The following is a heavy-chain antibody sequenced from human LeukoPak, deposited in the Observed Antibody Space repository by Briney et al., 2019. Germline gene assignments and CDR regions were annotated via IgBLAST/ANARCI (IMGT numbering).Heavy chain of an antibody. D-gene: IGHD1-1*01. V-gene: IGHV1-69*13. CDR2: IIPIFGTA. CDR1: GGTFSSYA. CDR3: ARTGGNWNDPIDY. Sequence: PVKVSCKASGGTFSSYAISWVRQAPGQGLEWMGGIIPIFGTANYAQKFQGRVTITADESTSTAYMELSSLRSEDTAVYYCARTGGNWNDPIDYWGQGTLVTVSS. J-gene: IGHJ4*02.